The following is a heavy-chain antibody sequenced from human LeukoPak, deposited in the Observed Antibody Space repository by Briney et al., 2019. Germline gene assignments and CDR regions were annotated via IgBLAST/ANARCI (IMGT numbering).Heavy chain of an antibody. J-gene: IGHJ4*02. Sequence: PGGSLRLSCAASGFTFSSYAMHWVRQAPGKGLEWVSAISGSGGSTYYADSVKGRFTISRDNSKNTLYLQMNSLRAEDTAVYYCASEQWLVRVFDYWGQGTLVTVSS. CDR3: ASEQWLVRVFDY. CDR2: ISGSGGST. V-gene: IGHV3-23*01. CDR1: GFTFSSYA. D-gene: IGHD6-19*01.